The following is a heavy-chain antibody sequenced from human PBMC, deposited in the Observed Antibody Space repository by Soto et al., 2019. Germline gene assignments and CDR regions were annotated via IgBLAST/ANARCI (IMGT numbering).Heavy chain of an antibody. CDR1: GGSFSGYY. V-gene: IGHV4-34*01. Sequence: QVQLQQWGAGLLKPSETLSLTCAVYGGSFSGYYWSWIRQPPGKGLEWIGEINHSGSTNYNTSLKSRVTISVDTSKNQFSLKLSSVTAADTAVYYCARRGYSYGYRWYYYYGMDVWGQGTTVTVSS. D-gene: IGHD5-18*01. CDR3: ARRGYSYGYRWYYYYGMDV. CDR2: INHSGST. J-gene: IGHJ6*02.